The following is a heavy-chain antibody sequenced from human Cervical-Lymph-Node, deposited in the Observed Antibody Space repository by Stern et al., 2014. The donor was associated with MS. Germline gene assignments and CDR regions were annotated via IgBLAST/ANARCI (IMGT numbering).Heavy chain of an antibody. D-gene: IGHD2-15*01. CDR1: GYSFTSYW. V-gene: IGHV5-51*01. CDR2: IYPGDSDT. J-gene: IGHJ6*02. Sequence: VQLVESGAEVKKPGESLKISCKGSGYSFTSYWIGWVRQMPGKGLEWMGIIYPGDSDTRYSPSFQGQVTISADKSISTAYLQWSSLKASDTAMYYCARSGYCSGGSCYSPYYYGMDVWGQGTTVTVSS. CDR3: ARSGYCSGGSCYSPYYYGMDV.